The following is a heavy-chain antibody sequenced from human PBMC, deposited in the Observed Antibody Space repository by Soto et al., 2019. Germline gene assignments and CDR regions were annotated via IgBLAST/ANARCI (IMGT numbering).Heavy chain of an antibody. CDR2: ISSNGVGT. J-gene: IGHJ6*03. CDR1: GFTLSGYA. D-gene: IGHD6-6*01. V-gene: IGHV3-64*01. Sequence: GGPLRLSWAASGFTLSGYAMDWVRQAPGKGLEYVSGISSNGVGTYYANSVQGRFTISRDNSKNTVYLQMGSLRPEDMAVYYCARRARPDFYYMDVWGKGTTVTVSS. CDR3: ARRARPDFYYMDV.